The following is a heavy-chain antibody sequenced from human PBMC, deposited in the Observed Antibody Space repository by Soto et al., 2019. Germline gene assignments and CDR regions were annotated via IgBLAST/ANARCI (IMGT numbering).Heavy chain of an antibody. CDR1: NFSISSGYY. V-gene: IGHV4-38-2*01. CDR3: ERTHSGSHYSVFNY. CDR2: IYRSGTT. D-gene: IGHD1-26*01. J-gene: IGHJ4*02. Sequence: SQTLSLTCVVSNFSISSGYYWGWIRQSPGMGLEWIASIYRSGTTSYNPSLKSRVTISVDPSKNQFSLMLTAVTAADTAVYYCERTHSGSHYSVFNYWGRGSLVTVSS.